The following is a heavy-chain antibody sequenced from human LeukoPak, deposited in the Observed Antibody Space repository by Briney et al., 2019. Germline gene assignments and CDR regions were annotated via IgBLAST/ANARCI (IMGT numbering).Heavy chain of an antibody. CDR2: IYYSGST. V-gene: IGHV4-4*07. J-gene: IGHJ5*02. CDR1: GGSISSYY. D-gene: IGHD1-14*01. Sequence: SETLSLTCTVSGGSISSYYWSWIRQPAGKGLEWIGSIYYSGSTYYNPSLKSRVTISVDTSKNQFSLKLSSVAAADTAVYYCARSPGFGTNNWFDPWGQGTLVTVSS. CDR3: ARSPGFGTNNWFDP.